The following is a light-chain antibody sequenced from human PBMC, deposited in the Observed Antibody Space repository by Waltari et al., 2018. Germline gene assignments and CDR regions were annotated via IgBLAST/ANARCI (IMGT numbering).Light chain of an antibody. J-gene: IGKJ1*01. CDR1: QSVTSNY. Sequence: ELVLTQSPVTLSLSPGERATLSCWASQSVTSNYLAWYQQKPGQAPRLLIYGASSRATGIPDRFSGRGSGTDFTLTITRLEPEDFAVYYCHQYGDIPRTFGQGTKVELK. CDR2: GAS. CDR3: HQYGDIPRT. V-gene: IGKV3-20*01.